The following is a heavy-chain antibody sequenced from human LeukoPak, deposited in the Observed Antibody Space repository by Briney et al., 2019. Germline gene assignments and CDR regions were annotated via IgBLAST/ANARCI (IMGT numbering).Heavy chain of an antibody. CDR1: GFTFSSYW. D-gene: IGHD1-26*01. V-gene: IGHV3-74*01. Sequence: GGSLRLSCAASGFTFSSYWMHWVRQAPGKGLVWVSRINSDGSSASYADSVKGRFTISRDNAKNTLYLQMNSLRAEDTAVYYCARDGSGSHLDFDYWGQGTLVTVSS. CDR2: INSDGSSA. J-gene: IGHJ4*02. CDR3: ARDGSGSHLDFDY.